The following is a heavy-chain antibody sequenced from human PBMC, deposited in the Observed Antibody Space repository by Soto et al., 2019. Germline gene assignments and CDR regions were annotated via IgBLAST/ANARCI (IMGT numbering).Heavy chain of an antibody. CDR2: IIPIFATA. CDR1: GGTFSSYA. J-gene: IGHJ4*02. CDR3: ARRGVDIVDTFDS. Sequence: QVQLVQSGAEVKKPGSSVKVSCKASGGTFSSYAISWVRQAPGQGLEWMGGIIPIFATANYAQQFQGRVKIAADDSTSTAYMELSSLRSEDTVVYDCARRGVDIVDTFDSWGQGMLVTFSS. D-gene: IGHD5-12*01. V-gene: IGHV1-69*01.